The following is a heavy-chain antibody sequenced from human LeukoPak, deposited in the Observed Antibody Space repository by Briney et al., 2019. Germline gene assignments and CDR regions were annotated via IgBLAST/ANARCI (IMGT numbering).Heavy chain of an antibody. CDR1: GFTFSDYY. CDR2: ISSSGSTI. J-gene: IGHJ5*02. Sequence: GGSLRLSCAASGFTFSDYYMSWIRQAPGKGLEWVSYISSSGSTIYYADSVKGRLTISRDNAKNSLYLQMNSLRAEDTAVYYCAPHSGSYRGWFDPWGQGTLVTVSS. D-gene: IGHD1-26*01. CDR3: APHSGSYRGWFDP. V-gene: IGHV3-11*01.